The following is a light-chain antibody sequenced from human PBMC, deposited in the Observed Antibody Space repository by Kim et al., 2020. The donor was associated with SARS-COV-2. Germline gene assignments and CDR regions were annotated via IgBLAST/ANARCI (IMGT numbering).Light chain of an antibody. CDR1: QGVSNY. Sequence: TLSWSPGDRATRSCRASQGVSNYLAWYQQKPGQAPRLLIYEASKRAAGIPARFRGSGSGTDFTLTISRLEPGDSAVYFCQQRGSFGQGTRLEIK. CDR2: EAS. J-gene: IGKJ5*01. CDR3: QQRGS. V-gene: IGKV3-11*01.